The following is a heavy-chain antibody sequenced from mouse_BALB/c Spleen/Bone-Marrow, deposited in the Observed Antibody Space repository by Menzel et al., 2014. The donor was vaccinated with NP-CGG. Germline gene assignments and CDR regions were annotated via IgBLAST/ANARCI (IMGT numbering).Heavy chain of an antibody. CDR3: ARWYYGSSSFAY. V-gene: IGHV1-9*01. J-gene: IGHJ3*01. CDR1: GYTFSTYW. D-gene: IGHD1-1*01. CDR2: ILPGSGST. Sequence: QVQLKESGAELMKPGASVKISCKATGYTFSTYWMEWVKQRPGHGLEWIGEILPGSGSTNYNEKFKGKATFTADTSSNTVYMQLSSLTSEDSAVYYCARWYYGSSSFAYWGQGTLVTVSA.